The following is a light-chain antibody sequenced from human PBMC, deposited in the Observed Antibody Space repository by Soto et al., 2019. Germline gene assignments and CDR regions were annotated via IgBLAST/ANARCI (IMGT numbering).Light chain of an antibody. CDR2: GAS. V-gene: IGKV3-20*01. CDR3: QQYGSAPYT. Sequence: IVLTQSPGTLSLSPGEGASVSCRASQSLNSGYLAWYQQKPGQAPRLLIYGASSRATGIPDRFSGSRSGTNFTLTISRLEPEDFAVCFCQQYGSAPYTFGQGTKLEIK. CDR1: QSLNSGY. J-gene: IGKJ2*01.